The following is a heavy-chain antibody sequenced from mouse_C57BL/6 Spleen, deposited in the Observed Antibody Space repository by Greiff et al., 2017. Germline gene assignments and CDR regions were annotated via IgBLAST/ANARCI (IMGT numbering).Heavy chain of an antibody. V-gene: IGHV1-64*01. J-gene: IGHJ4*01. CDR1: GYTFTSYW. Sequence: QVQLQQPGAELVKPGASVKLSCKASGYTFTSYWMHWVKQRPGQGLEWIGMIHPNSGSTNYNEKLKSKATLTEDKSSITAYMQLSILTSEDSAVYCCAREDGYDDVYAMDYWGQGTSVTVSS. CDR2: IHPNSGST. D-gene: IGHD2-2*01. CDR3: AREDGYDDVYAMDY.